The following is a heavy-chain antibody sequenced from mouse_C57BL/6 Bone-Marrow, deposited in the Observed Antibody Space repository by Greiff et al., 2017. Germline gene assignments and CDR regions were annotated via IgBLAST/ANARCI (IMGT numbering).Heavy chain of an antibody. J-gene: IGHJ3*01. CDR1: GYSFTDYN. CDR3: ERWDDYDMAWFAY. Sequence: VQLQQSGPELVKPGASVKISCKASGYSFTDYNMNWVKQSNGKSLEWIGVINPNSGTTSYNQTFKGKATLPVDQSSSTTYMQLNSLTSEDSAVXYCERWDDYDMAWFAYWGQGTLVTVSA. D-gene: IGHD2-4*01. CDR2: INPNSGTT. V-gene: IGHV1-39*01.